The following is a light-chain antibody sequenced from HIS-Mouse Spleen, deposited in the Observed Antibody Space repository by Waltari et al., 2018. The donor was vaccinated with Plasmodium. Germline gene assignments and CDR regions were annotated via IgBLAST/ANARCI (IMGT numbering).Light chain of an antibody. CDR3: QQYGSSPLT. Sequence: EIVLTQSPGTLSLSPGERATLPCRASQSVSSSSLAWYQQKPGQAPRLLISGASSRATGIPDRFSGSGSGTDFTLTISRLEPEDFAVYYCQQYGSSPLTFGGGTKVEIK. CDR1: QSVSSSS. CDR2: GAS. V-gene: IGKV3-20*01. J-gene: IGKJ4*01.